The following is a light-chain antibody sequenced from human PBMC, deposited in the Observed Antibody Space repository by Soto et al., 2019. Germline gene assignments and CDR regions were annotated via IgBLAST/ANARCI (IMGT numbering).Light chain of an antibody. Sequence: QSVLTQPASVSGSLGQSISISCTEDSSVLTYNSVSWYQHHPHKAPKLIIYDVSYRPSGVSTRFSGSQSAGSASLTISGLQAEDEAEYYCLLYYGGAQLGVFGGGTKLTVL. J-gene: IGLJ2*01. CDR2: DVS. V-gene: IGLV2-14*01. CDR1: SSVLTYNS. CDR3: LLYYGGAQLGV.